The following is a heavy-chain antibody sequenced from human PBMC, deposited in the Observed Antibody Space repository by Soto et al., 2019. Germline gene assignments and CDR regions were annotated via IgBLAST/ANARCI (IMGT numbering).Heavy chain of an antibody. D-gene: IGHD2-15*01. V-gene: IGHV3-7*03. Sequence: EVQLVESGGGLVQPGGSLRLSCVASGFTFTSYWMTWARQAPGKGLEWLAKINQDGSEKNYVASVWGRFTISRDNAKNSLFLQMDGLRTEDTAVYFCSRLSRGAPGGSQWGQGTRVTVSS. CDR1: GFTFTSYW. CDR3: SRLSRGAPGGSQ. J-gene: IGHJ4*02. CDR2: INQDGSEK.